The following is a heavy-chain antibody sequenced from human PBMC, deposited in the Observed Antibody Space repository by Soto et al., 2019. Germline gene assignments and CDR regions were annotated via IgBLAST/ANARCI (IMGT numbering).Heavy chain of an antibody. Sequence: SETLSLTCNVSGGSISNYYWNWIRQPPGKRLEWIGYISDSGSTKYNPSLMSRVTISADMSKNQVSLKVKSVAAADTAIYYCARARFLGLTTCAYLDSSCKRTFVTVS. CDR1: GGSISNYY. CDR3: ARARFLGLTTCAYLDS. D-gene: IGHD1-1*01. J-gene: IGHJ5*01. CDR2: ISDSGST. V-gene: IGHV4-59*01.